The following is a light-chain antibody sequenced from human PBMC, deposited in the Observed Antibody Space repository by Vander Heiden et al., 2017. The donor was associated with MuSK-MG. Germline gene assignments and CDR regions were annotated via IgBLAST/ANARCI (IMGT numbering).Light chain of an antibody. Sequence: DIKMTQSPSTLSASVGDRVTITCRASQSISSWLAWYQQKPRKAPKLLIYDASSLESGVPSRFSGSGSGTEFTLTISRLQPDDFATYYCQHENSSPCPFGQGTQLDIK. CDR3: QHENSSPCP. CDR2: DAS. V-gene: IGKV1-5*01. J-gene: IGKJ2*02. CDR1: QSISSW.